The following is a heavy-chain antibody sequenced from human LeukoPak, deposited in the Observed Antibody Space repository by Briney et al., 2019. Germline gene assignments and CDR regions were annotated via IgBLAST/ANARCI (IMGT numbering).Heavy chain of an antibody. CDR3: TPEVWELQGASDI. CDR1: GFPFNTYW. CDR2: IKEDGSEE. J-gene: IGHJ3*02. Sequence: GGSLRLSCAASGFPFNTYWMTWVRQAPGKGLEWVANIKEDGSEEHYVDSVKGRFTISRDNAKNSLYLQMNSLRAADTAMYYCTPEVWELQGASDIWGQGTMVTVSS. D-gene: IGHD1-26*01. V-gene: IGHV3-7*01.